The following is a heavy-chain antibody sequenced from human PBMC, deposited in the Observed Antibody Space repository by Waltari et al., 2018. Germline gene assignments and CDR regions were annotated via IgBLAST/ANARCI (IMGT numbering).Heavy chain of an antibody. V-gene: IGHV4-39*07. J-gene: IGHJ4*02. CDR2: MYYRVST. CDR1: GGSLSSSRYY. CDR3: ARDPAGGSSPYDY. D-gene: IGHD6-6*01. Sequence: QLQLQESGPGLVKPSETLSLTCTVPGGSLSSSRYYLGWIRQPQRKGLGWIGSMYYRVSTYYNQSLTSRVTISVDTSKNQFSLKLSSVTAADTAVYYCARDPAGGSSPYDYCGQGTLVTVSS.